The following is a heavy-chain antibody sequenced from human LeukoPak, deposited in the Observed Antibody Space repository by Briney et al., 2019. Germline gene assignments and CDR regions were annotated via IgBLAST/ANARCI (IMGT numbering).Heavy chain of an antibody. D-gene: IGHD4-11*01. CDR3: ARDGLPDTVIMLYYYYGMDV. J-gene: IGHJ6*02. Sequence: GGSLRLSCAASGFTFSSYWMSWVRQAPGKGLEWVANIKQDGSEKYYVDSVKGRFTISRDNAKNSLYQQMNSLRAEDTAVYYCARDGLPDTVIMLYYYYGMDVWGQGTTVTVSS. CDR2: IKQDGSEK. V-gene: IGHV3-7*01. CDR1: GFTFSSYW.